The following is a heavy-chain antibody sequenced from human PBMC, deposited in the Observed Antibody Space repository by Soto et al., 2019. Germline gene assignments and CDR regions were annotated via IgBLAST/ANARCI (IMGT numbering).Heavy chain of an antibody. Sequence: GASVKVSCKASGYTFTSYYMHWVRQAPGQGLEWMGIINPSGGSTSYAQKFQGRVTMTRDTCTSTVYMELSSLRSEDTARYYCARSSAFNGYVSTGSAPGGQGPLVTVSS. V-gene: IGHV1-46*01. CDR2: INPSGGST. D-gene: IGHD3-10*02. CDR1: GYTFTSYY. CDR3: ARSSAFNGYVSTGSAP. J-gene: IGHJ5*02.